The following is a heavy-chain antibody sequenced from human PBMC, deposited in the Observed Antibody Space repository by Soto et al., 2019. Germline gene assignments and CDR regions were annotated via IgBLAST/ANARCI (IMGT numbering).Heavy chain of an antibody. D-gene: IGHD3-10*01. CDR2: INPNSGNI. CDR1: GNTFTSYD. V-gene: IGHV1-8*01. CDR3: ARGRASGSYYLLDY. J-gene: IGHJ4*02. Sequence: ASVKVSFKASGNTFTSYDINWVRQATGHGLEWMGWINPNSGNIGYAQKFQGRVTMTRDTAIRTAYMEVSRLRSDDTAVYYCARGRASGSYYLLDYWGQGTLVTVSS.